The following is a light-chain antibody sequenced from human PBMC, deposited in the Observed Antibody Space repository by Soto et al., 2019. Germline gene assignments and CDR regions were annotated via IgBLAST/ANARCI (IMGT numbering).Light chain of an antibody. Sequence: EIVLTQSPATLSLFPGERATFSCRASQSVSSYLAWYQQKPGQAPRLLIYDASTRATGIAARFSGSGSRTDFTLTIRSLEPEDFAVYYCQQHNNWPPSITFGQGTRLEIK. J-gene: IGKJ5*01. CDR2: DAS. CDR1: QSVSSY. V-gene: IGKV3-11*01. CDR3: QQHNNWPPSIT.